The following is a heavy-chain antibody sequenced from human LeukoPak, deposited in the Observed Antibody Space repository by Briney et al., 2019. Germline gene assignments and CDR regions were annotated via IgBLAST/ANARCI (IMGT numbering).Heavy chain of an antibody. J-gene: IGHJ4*02. CDR1: GGSISSGSYY. D-gene: IGHD3-9*01. V-gene: IGHV4-61*02. Sequence: PSETLSLTCTVSGGSISSGSYYWSWIRQPAGKGLEWIGRIYTSGSTNYNPSLKSRVTISVDTSKDQFSLKLSSVTAADTAVYYCARYFDCFGSYFDYWGQGTLVTVSS. CDR2: IYTSGST. CDR3: ARYFDCFGSYFDY.